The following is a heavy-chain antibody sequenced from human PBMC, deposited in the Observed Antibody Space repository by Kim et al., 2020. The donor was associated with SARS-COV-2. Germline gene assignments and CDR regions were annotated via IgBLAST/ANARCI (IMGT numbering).Heavy chain of an antibody. V-gene: IGHV1-18*01. CDR3: ARSGFWSGPKHLGGWFDP. D-gene: IGHD3-3*01. CDR2: ISAYNGNT. Sequence: ASVKVSCKASGYTFTSYGISWVRQAPGQGLEWMGWISAYNGNTNYAQKLQGRVTMTTDTSTSTAYMELRSLRSDDTAVYYCARSGFWSGPKHLGGWFDPWGQGTLVTVSS. CDR1: GYTFTSYG. J-gene: IGHJ5*02.